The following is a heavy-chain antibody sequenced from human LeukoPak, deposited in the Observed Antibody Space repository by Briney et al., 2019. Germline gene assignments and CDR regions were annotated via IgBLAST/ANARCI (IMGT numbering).Heavy chain of an antibody. D-gene: IGHD3-9*01. CDR3: ARANDILTGYRRKSNYYGMDV. CDR2: INHSGST. CDR1: GGSFSGYY. Sequence: PSETLSLTCAVYGGSFSGYYWSWIRQPPGKGLEWIGEINHSGSTNYNPSLKSRVTISVDTSKNQFSLKLSSVTAADTAVYYCARANDILTGYRRKSNYYGMDVWGQGTTVTVSS. J-gene: IGHJ6*02. V-gene: IGHV4-34*01.